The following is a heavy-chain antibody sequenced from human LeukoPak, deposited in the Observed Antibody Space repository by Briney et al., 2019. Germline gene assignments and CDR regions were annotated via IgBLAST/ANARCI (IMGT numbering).Heavy chain of an antibody. CDR3: ARAVPEPLEWLSGPASAYNWFDP. CDR1: GYTFTSYY. Sequence: ASVKVSCKASGYTFTSYYMHWVRQAPGQGLEWMGIINPSGGSTNYAQKLQGRVTMTTDTSTSTAYMELRSLRSDDTAVYYCARAVPEPLEWLSGPASAYNWFDPWGQGTLVTVSS. J-gene: IGHJ5*02. CDR2: INPSGGST. V-gene: IGHV1-46*01. D-gene: IGHD3-3*01.